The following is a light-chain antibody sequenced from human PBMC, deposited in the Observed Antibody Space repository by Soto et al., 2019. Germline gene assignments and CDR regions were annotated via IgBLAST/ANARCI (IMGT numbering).Light chain of an antibody. CDR2: ITS. CDR1: QSIGTS. Sequence: DIQMTRSPSSLSALAGDRVTITCRAGQSIGTSLNWYQQKVGKAPKLLIYITSTLQSGVPSRFSGSGSGTDFTLTINSLQPEDLATYYCQQSYSPPWTFGQGTKVDIK. CDR3: QQSYSPPWT. J-gene: IGKJ1*01. V-gene: IGKV1-39*01.